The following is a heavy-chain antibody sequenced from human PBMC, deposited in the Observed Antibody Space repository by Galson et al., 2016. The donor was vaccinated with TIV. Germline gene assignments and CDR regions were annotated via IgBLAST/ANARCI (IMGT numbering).Heavy chain of an antibody. V-gene: IGHV3-15*01. CDR3: TTDPYGVDV. D-gene: IGHD4-17*01. CDR1: GFTFNDAW. Sequence: SLRLSCAASGFTFNDAWMTWTRQGPGKGLEWVGRIKSKTAGGTTDYAAPVEGRFTVSRDDSQNTVYLQMNGLKTDETCVYYCTTDPYGVDVWGQGTVVIVSS. CDR2: IKSKTAGGTT. J-gene: IGHJ3*01.